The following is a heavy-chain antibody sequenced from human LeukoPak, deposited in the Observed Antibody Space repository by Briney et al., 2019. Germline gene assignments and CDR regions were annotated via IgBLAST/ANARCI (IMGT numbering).Heavy chain of an antibody. Sequence: QTGGSLRLSCAASGFTFSSYWMHWVRQAPGKGLVWVSRINSDGSSTSYADSVKGRFTISRDNAKNTLYLQMNSLRAEDTAMYDCVKDDDWGRFNHWGQGTLVTVS. D-gene: IGHD3-16*01. V-gene: IGHV3-74*01. CDR2: INSDGSST. J-gene: IGHJ1*01. CDR3: VKDDDWGRFNH. CDR1: GFTFSSYW.